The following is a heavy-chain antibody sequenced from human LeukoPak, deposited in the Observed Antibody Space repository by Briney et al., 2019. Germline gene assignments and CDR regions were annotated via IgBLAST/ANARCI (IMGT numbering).Heavy chain of an antibody. CDR2: VTGSGGST. CDR3: ANVGANYYYYYGMDV. J-gene: IGHJ6*02. CDR1: GFTFSNYA. Sequence: SGGSLRLSCVASGFTFSNYAMSWVRQAAGKRLEWVSAVTGSGGSTYYADSVKGRFTISRDNSRNTLFLQMNSLRAEDTAIYYCANVGANYYYYYGMDVWGQGTTVTVSS. D-gene: IGHD1-26*01. V-gene: IGHV3-23*01.